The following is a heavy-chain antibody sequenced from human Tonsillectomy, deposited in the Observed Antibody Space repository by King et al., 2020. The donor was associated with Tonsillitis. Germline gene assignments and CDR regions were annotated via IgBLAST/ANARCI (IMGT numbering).Heavy chain of an antibody. J-gene: IGHJ4*02. CDR3: ARVRGSFCVDY. CDR1: GFTFSGYW. D-gene: IGHD1-26*01. CDR2: IKQDGSEQ. V-gene: IGHV3-7*01. Sequence: VQLVESGGGLVQPGGSLRLSCAASGFTFSGYWITWVRQAPGKGLEWVANIKQDGSEQYYVDSVKGRFTISRDNAKNSLYLQMNSLRAEDTAVYYCARVRGSFCVDYWGQGTLVTVSS.